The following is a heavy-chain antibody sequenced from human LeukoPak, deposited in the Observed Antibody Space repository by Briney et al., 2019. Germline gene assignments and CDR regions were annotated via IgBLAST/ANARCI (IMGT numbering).Heavy chain of an antibody. D-gene: IGHD3-9*01. Sequence: GGSLRLSCVASGFTFGKYWMSWVRQAPGKGLEWVSAISGSGGSTYYADSVKGRFTISRDNSKNTLYLQMNSLRAEDTAVYYCAKDLVRYFDWAHRYYYYYGMDVWGQGTTVTVSS. J-gene: IGHJ6*02. CDR1: GFTFGKYW. V-gene: IGHV3-23*01. CDR2: ISGSGGST. CDR3: AKDLVRYFDWAHRYYYYYGMDV.